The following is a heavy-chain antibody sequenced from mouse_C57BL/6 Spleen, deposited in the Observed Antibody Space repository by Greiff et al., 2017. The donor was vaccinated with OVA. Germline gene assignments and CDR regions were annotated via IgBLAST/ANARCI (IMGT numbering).Heavy chain of an antibody. J-gene: IGHJ4*01. CDR1: GYTFPSYW. CDR2: IDPSDSNT. D-gene: IGHD2-5*01. Sequence: QVQLQQPGAELVKPGASVKLSCKASGYTFPSYWMQWVKQRPGQGLEWIGEIDPSDSNTNYNQTFKGKATLTVDTSSSTSYMQLSSLTSEDSAVYYCARKTSSYYSNYYYAMDYWGQGTSGTGSS. V-gene: IGHV1-50*01. CDR3: ARKTSSYYSNYYYAMDY.